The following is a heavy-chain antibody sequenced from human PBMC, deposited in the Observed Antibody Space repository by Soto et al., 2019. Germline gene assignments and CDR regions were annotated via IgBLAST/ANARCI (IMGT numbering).Heavy chain of an antibody. CDR2: ISSGSSYI. J-gene: IGHJ5*01. CDR1: GVTFSTYT. V-gene: IGHV3-21*01. Sequence: XGSLRLSCAASGVTFSTYTINWVRQAPGKGLEWISSISSGSSYIYYAGSVKGRFTISRDNAKNSLFLQMNSLRADDTAVYYCARDILSGGAYPDSWGQGTKVTVSS. D-gene: IGHD3-10*01. CDR3: ARDILSGGAYPDS.